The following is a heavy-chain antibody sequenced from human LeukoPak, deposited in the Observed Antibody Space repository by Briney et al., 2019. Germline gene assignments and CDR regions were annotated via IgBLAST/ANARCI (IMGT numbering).Heavy chain of an antibody. J-gene: IGHJ6*03. CDR1: GGSISSHY. D-gene: IGHD3-3*01. V-gene: IGHV4-59*11. Sequence: SETLSLTCTVSGGSISSHYWSWIRQPPGKGLEWIGYIYYSGSTNYNPSLKSRVTISVDTSKNQFSLKLSSVTAADTAVYYCARDSIFGGAWGYYYYMDVWGKGTTVTVSS. CDR3: ARDSIFGGAWGYYYYMDV. CDR2: IYYSGST.